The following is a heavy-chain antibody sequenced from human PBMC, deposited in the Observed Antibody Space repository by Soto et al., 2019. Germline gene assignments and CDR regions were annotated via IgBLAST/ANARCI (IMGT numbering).Heavy chain of an antibody. CDR3: AREGEMPYYYYGLDV. CDR2: ISGYNGHT. V-gene: IGHV1-18*01. D-gene: IGHD3-16*01. Sequence: GASVKVSCKASGYTFTTYGISWVRQAPGQGLEWMGWISGYNGHTKYAQKFQGRVTMTTDTSTSTVYMVLRSLRSDDTAVYYCAREGEMPYYYYGLDVWGQGTTVTVSS. CDR1: GYTFTTYG. J-gene: IGHJ6*02.